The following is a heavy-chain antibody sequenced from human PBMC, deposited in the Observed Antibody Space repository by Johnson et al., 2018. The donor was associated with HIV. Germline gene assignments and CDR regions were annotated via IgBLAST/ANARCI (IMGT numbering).Heavy chain of an antibody. J-gene: IGHJ3*02. D-gene: IGHD6-6*01. Sequence: VRLVESGGGVVRPGGSLRLSCAASGFTVSSNYMSWVRQAPGKGLEWVSVIYSGGSTYYADSVKGRFTISRDNSKNTLYLQMNSLRAEDTAVYYCAKSSSSFGAFDIWGQGTMVTVSS. V-gene: IGHV3-66*01. CDR2: IYSGGST. CDR3: AKSSSSFGAFDI. CDR1: GFTVSSNY.